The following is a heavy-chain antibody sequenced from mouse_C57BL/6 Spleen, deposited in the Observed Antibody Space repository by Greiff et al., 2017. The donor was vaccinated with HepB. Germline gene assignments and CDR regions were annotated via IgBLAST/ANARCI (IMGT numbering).Heavy chain of an antibody. CDR1: GYTFTSYW. J-gene: IGHJ1*03. D-gene: IGHD2-4*01. Sequence: QVQLQQPGAELVMPGASVKLSCKASGYTFTSYWMHWVKQRPGQGLEWIGEIDPSDSYTNYNQKFKGKSTLTVDKSSSTAYMQLSSLTSEDSAVYYCARRWVYYDYGDWYFDVWGTGTTVTVSS. V-gene: IGHV1-69*01. CDR3: ARRWVYYDYGDWYFDV. CDR2: IDPSDSYT.